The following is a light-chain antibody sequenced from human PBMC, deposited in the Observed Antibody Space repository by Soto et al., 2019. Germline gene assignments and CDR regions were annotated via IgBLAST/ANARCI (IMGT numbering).Light chain of an antibody. V-gene: IGLV2-14*01. CDR3: SSYTSRSTLV. J-gene: IGLJ1*01. CDR2: AVS. Sequence: QSVLTQPASVCGSPGQSITISCTLTAIDFGTYNYVSWYQHHPGKVPKLLIFAVSNRPSGVSNRFSGSKSGNTASLTISGLQAEDEADYYCSSYTSRSTLVFGTGTKVTVL. CDR1: AIDFGTYNY.